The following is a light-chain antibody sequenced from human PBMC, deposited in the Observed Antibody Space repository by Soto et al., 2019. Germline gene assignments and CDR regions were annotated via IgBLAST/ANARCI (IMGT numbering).Light chain of an antibody. CDR1: QSVGGSY. J-gene: IGKJ2*01. V-gene: IGKV3-15*01. Sequence: EIVLTQSPGTLSLSPGERATLSCRASQSVGGSYLAWYQQKPGRAPRLLIYAAAARATGIPARFSGSGSGTEFTLTITSLQSEDFGFYYCQHYNNWPYTFGQGTKLEIK. CDR2: AAA. CDR3: QHYNNWPYT.